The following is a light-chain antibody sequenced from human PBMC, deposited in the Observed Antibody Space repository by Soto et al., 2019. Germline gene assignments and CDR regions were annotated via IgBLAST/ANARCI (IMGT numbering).Light chain of an antibody. CDR2: KAS. Sequence: DLQMTQSPSTLSTFVGDRLTITCRASQNIRSWLAWFQQKPGKAPKLLIYKASNLENGVPSRFSGSGSGTEFTLTINSLQPDDFATYYCQQYDGYPFTFGGGTKVEIK. J-gene: IGKJ4*01. CDR3: QQYDGYPFT. V-gene: IGKV1-5*03. CDR1: QNIRSW.